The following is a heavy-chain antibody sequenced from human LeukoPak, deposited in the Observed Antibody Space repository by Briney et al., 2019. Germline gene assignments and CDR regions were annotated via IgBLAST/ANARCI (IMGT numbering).Heavy chain of an antibody. Sequence: GGSLRLSCAASGFTFSSYGMHWVRQAPGKGLEWVAVIWYDGSNKYYADSVKGRFTISRDSSKNTLYLQMNSLRAEDTAVYYCARDREYASGTLGYWGQGTLVTVSS. V-gene: IGHV3-33*01. J-gene: IGHJ4*02. D-gene: IGHD6-19*01. CDR1: GFTFSSYG. CDR2: IWYDGSNK. CDR3: ARDREYASGTLGY.